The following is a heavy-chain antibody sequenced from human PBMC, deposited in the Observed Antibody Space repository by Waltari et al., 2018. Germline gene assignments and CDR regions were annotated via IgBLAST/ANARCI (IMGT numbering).Heavy chain of an antibody. J-gene: IGHJ5*02. CDR1: GGSISSGSYY. CDR2: IYTSGST. V-gene: IGHV4-61*02. D-gene: IGHD1-26*01. CDR3: AREWELPTGPGDWFDP. Sequence: QVQLQESGPGLVKPSQTLSLTCTVSGGSISSGSYYWSWIRQPAGKGLEWIGRIYTSGSTNYNPSLKSRVTISVDTSKNQFSLKLSSVTAADTAVYYCAREWELPTGPGDWFDPWGQGTLVTVSS.